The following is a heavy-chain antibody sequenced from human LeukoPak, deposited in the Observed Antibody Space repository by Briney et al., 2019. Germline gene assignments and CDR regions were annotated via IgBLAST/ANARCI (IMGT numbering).Heavy chain of an antibody. Sequence: SETLSLTCTVSGGSISSYYWSWIRQPAGKGLEWIGRIYTSGSTNYNPSLKSRVTMSVDTSKNQFSLKLSSVTAADTAVYYCARGLDYDFSNYYYYYMDVWGKGTTVTVSS. CDR1: GGSISSYY. V-gene: IGHV4-4*07. CDR3: ARGLDYDFSNYYYYYMDV. D-gene: IGHD3-3*01. CDR2: IYTSGST. J-gene: IGHJ6*03.